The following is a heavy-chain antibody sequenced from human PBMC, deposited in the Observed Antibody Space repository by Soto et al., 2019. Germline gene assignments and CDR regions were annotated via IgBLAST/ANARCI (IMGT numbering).Heavy chain of an antibody. CDR3: GRGRSGQIVVFY. V-gene: IGHV1-2*02. CDR1: GYTFTGHC. CDR2: IGPETGAT. J-gene: IGHJ4*02. Sequence: ASVKVSCKASGYTFTGHCIHWVRQAPEQGPEWMGEIGPETGATRYAQKFQGRVTMTRDMSITTVYMELNNLSPDDTAVYYCGRGRSGQIVVFYWGQGTPVTVSS. D-gene: IGHD1-26*01.